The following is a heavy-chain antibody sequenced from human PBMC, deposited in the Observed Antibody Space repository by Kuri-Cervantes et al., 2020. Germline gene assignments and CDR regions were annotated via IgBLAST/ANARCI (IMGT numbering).Heavy chain of an antibody. CDR3: TRQPMIVVVTLANTIPGLDY. CDR1: GFTFSSYG. Sequence: GGSLRLSCAASGFTFSSYGMHWVRQAPGKGLEWVAVISYDGSNKYYADSVKGRFTISRDNSKNTLYLQMDSLKAKDTAMYYCTRQPMIVVVTLANTIPGLDYWGQGTLVTVSS. J-gene: IGHJ4*02. CDR2: ISYDGSNK. D-gene: IGHD3-22*01. V-gene: IGHV3-30*03.